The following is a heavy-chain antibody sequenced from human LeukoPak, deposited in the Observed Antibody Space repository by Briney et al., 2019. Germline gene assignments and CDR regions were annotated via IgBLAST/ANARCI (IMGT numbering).Heavy chain of an antibody. V-gene: IGHV4-59*01. CDR2: IYYSGST. D-gene: IGHD2-21*01. CDR1: GGSISSYY. CDR3: ARVITLWSAFDI. J-gene: IGHJ3*02. Sequence: SETLSLTCTVSGGSISSYYWSWIRQPPGKGLEWIGYIYYSGSTNYNPSLKSRVTISVDTSKNQFSLKLSSVTAADTAVYYCARVITLWSAFDIWGQGTMVTVSS.